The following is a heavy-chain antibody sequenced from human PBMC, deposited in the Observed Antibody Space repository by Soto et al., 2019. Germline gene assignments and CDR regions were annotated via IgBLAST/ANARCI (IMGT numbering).Heavy chain of an antibody. CDR2: ISSGSATI. CDR1: GFTFSSYS. D-gene: IGHD6-6*01. Sequence: EVQLVESGGGLVQPGGSLRLSCAASGFTFSSYSMNWVRQAPGKGLEWVSYISSGSATIYYADSLKGRFTISRDNAKNSLYLQMDRLRDEDTAVYYCVRDSASYSSSSGSYWYFDLWGRGTLVTVSS. CDR3: VRDSASYSSSSGSYWYFDL. J-gene: IGHJ2*01. V-gene: IGHV3-48*02.